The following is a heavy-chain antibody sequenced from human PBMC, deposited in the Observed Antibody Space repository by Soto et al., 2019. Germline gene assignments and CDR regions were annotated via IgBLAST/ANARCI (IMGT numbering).Heavy chain of an antibody. J-gene: IGHJ4*02. V-gene: IGHV3-13*01. Sequence: GGSLRLSCAASGFTFSRYDMHWVRQGTGKGLEWVSGIDTAGDTYYPGSVKGRFSISRENAKNSLYLQMNSLRAEDTAVYYCARGPYSSSSLSFDYWGQGTLVTGSS. CDR2: IDTAGDT. D-gene: IGHD6-6*01. CDR1: GFTFSRYD. CDR3: ARGPYSSSSLSFDY.